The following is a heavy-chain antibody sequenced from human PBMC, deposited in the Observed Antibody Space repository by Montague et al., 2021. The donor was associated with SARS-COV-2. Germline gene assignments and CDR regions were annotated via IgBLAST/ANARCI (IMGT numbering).Heavy chain of an antibody. CDR3: ARQVNIYCSSTSCPIDD. CDR2: IYPEDSDT. V-gene: IGHV5-51*01. CDR1: GYSFTSYW. D-gene: IGHD2-2*01. Sequence: QSGAEVKTPGESLKISCEGSGYSFTSYWIAWVRQMPGKGLEWMGIIYPEDSDTRYSPSFQGHVTISADKSMNTAFLQWSSLRASDTAIYYCARQVNIYCSSTSCPIDDWGQGTLVTVSS. J-gene: IGHJ4*02.